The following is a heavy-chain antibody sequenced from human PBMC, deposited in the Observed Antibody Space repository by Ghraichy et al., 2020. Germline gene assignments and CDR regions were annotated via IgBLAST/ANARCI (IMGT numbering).Heavy chain of an antibody. CDR3: ARGGSGVVPAAMGYYFDY. Sequence: SQTLSLTCAVYGGSFSGYYWSWIRQPPGKGLEWIGEINHSGSTNYNPSLKSRVTISVDTSKNQFSLKLSSVTAADTAVYYCARGGSGVVPAAMGYYFDYWGQGTLVTVSS. J-gene: IGHJ4*02. V-gene: IGHV4-34*01. CDR2: INHSGST. CDR1: GGSFSGYY. D-gene: IGHD2-2*01.